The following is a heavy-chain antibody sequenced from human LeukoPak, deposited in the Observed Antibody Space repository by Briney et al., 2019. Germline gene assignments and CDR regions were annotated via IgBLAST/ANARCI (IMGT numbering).Heavy chain of an antibody. CDR2: IYPGDSDT. J-gene: IGHJ3*02. Sequence: GESLKISCKGSGYSFTSYWIGWVRQMPGKGLEWMGIIYPGDSDTRYSPSFQGQVTISADKSISTAYLQWSSLEASDTAMYYCARQGSDSSGYYDAFDIWGQGTMVTVSS. CDR1: GYSFTSYW. D-gene: IGHD3-22*01. V-gene: IGHV5-51*01. CDR3: ARQGSDSSGYYDAFDI.